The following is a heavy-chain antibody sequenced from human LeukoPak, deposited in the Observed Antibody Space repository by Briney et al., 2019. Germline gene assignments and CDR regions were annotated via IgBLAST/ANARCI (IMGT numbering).Heavy chain of an antibody. CDR2: ISRSSSDI. D-gene: IGHD1-26*01. V-gene: IGHV3-21*01. J-gene: IGHJ4*02. CDR1: GFSFSSYS. CDR3: ARDLPATVD. Sequence: GGSLRLSCAASGFSFSSYSMSWVRQAPGKGLEWVSFISRSSSDIYHADSVKGRFTISRDNAKNSLYLQMNSLRAEDTAVYYCARDLPATVDWGQGTLVTVSS.